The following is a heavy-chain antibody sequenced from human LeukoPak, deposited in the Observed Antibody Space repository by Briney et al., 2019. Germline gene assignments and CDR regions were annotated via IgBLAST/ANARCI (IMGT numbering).Heavy chain of an antibody. V-gene: IGHV3-30*18. CDR1: GFTFRSYA. D-gene: IGHD3-22*01. J-gene: IGHJ4*02. CDR3: AKDIPYDSSGSTGGFDY. Sequence: GGSLRLSCAASGFTFRSYAMHWVRQAPGKGLEWVAVISYDGSNKYYADSVKGRFTISRDNSKNTLYLQMNSLRAEDTAVYYCAKDIPYDSSGSTGGFDYWGQGTLVTVSS. CDR2: ISYDGSNK.